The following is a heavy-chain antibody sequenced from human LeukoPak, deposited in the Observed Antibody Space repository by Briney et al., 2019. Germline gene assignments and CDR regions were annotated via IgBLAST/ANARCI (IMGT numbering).Heavy chain of an antibody. V-gene: IGHV4-61*01. CDR2: IYYSGST. D-gene: IGHD5-12*01. CDR1: GGSISSSSYY. Sequence: SETLSLTCTVSGGSISSSSYYWSWIRQPPGKGLEWIGYIYYSGSTNYNPSLKSRVTISVDTSKNQFSLKLSSVTAADTAVYYCARDGYSGNDGLWGQGTLVTVSS. CDR3: ARDGYSGNDGL. J-gene: IGHJ4*02.